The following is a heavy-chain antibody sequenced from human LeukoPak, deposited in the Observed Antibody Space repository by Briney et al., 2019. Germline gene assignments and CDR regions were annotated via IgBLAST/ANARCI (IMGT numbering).Heavy chain of an antibody. Sequence: GGSLRLSCAASGFTFSSYWMHWVRQAPGKGLVWVSRINSDGSSTGYADSVKGRFTISRDNAKNTLYLQMNSLRAEDTAVYYCARQEQSFRISSYFDYWGQGTLVTVSP. CDR3: ARQEQSFRISSYFDY. D-gene: IGHD6-13*01. J-gene: IGHJ4*02. CDR1: GFTFSSYW. CDR2: INSDGSST. V-gene: IGHV3-74*01.